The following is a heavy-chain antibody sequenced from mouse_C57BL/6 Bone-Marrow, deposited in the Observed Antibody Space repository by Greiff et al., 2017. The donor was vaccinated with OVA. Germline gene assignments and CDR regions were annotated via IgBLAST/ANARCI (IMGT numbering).Heavy chain of an antibody. Sequence: QVRLQQPGAELVKPGASVKMSCKASGYTFTSYWITWVKQRPGQGLEWIGDIYPGSGSTNYNEKFKSKATLTVDTSSSTAYMQLSSLTSEDSAVYYCARSTVVATNDWGQGTTLTVSS. CDR1: GYTFTSYW. J-gene: IGHJ2*01. D-gene: IGHD1-1*01. CDR3: ARSTVVATND. V-gene: IGHV1-55*01. CDR2: IYPGSGST.